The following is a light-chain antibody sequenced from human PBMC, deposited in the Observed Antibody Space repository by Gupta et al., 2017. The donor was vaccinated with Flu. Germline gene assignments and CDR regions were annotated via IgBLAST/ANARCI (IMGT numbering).Light chain of an antibody. Sequence: QSALNLPRPVSGSPAQSVTISCTGTSSDVGGYNYVSWYQQHPGKAPKLMIYDVSKRPSGVPDRFSGSKSGNTASLTISGLQAEDEADYYCCSYAGSYTLVFGGGTKLTVL. CDR2: DVS. J-gene: IGLJ2*01. CDR3: CSYAGSYTLV. V-gene: IGLV2-11*01. CDR1: SSDVGGYNY.